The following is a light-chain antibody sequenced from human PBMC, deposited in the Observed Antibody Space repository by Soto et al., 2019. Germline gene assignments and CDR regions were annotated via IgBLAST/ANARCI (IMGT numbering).Light chain of an antibody. V-gene: IGKV1-39*01. CDR2: AAS. CDR1: QSISSY. J-gene: IGKJ2*02. Sequence: DIQMTQSPSSLSASVGDRVTITCRASQSISSYLNWYQQKPGKAPKLLIYAASSLHSGVPSRFSGSGSGTDFTLTISSLQPEDFATYYCQQSYSTPRTFGQWTKLEIK. CDR3: QQSYSTPRT.